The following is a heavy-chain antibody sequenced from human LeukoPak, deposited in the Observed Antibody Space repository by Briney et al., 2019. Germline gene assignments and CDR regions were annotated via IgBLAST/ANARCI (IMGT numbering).Heavy chain of an antibody. J-gene: IGHJ4*01. V-gene: IGHV3-23*01. CDR3: ARRAYSGNYASDY. CDR1: GFTFSSYG. CDR2: ISGSGGST. Sequence: GGSLRLSCAASGFTFSSYGMSWVRQAPGKGLEWVSAISGSGGSTYYADSGKGRFTISRDNSKNTLYLQMNSLRAEDTAVYYCARRAYSGNYASDYWGQGTLVTVSS. D-gene: IGHD1-26*01.